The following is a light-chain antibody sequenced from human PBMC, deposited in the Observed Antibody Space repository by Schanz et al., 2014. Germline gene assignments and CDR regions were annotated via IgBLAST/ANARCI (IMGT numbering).Light chain of an antibody. J-gene: IGKJ4*01. Sequence: DIQMTQSPSTLSASVTDRVTLTCRASQSISSWLAWYQQKPGKAPKLLIYDASSLESGVPSRFSGSGSGTDFTLTISSLQPDDFATYYCQQFNNYPQITFGGGTKVEIK. CDR1: QSISSW. V-gene: IGKV1-5*01. CDR3: QQFNNYPQIT. CDR2: DAS.